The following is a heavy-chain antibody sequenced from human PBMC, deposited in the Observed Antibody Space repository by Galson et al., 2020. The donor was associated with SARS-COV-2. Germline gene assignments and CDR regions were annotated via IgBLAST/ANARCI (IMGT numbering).Heavy chain of an antibody. CDR1: GLTISSYT. Sequence: GGTLRISGAASGLTISSYTMHWVRQAPGKGIEWVAVISYDGSNKYYADSVKGRFTISRDNSKNTLYLQMHSLRAEDTAVYYCARVYSGSYFGAFDIWGQGTMVTVSS. V-gene: IGHV3-30*01. D-gene: IGHD1-26*01. CDR3: ARVYSGSYFGAFDI. CDR2: ISYDGSNK. J-gene: IGHJ3*02.